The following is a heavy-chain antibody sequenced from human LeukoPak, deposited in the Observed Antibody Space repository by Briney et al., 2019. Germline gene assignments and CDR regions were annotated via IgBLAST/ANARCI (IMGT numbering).Heavy chain of an antibody. CDR1: GFTFSSYA. V-gene: IGHV3-23*01. D-gene: IGHD2-2*03. J-gene: IGHJ6*03. CDR2: ISGSGGST. Sequence: GGSLRLSCAASGFTFSSYAMSWVRQAPGKGLEWVLAISGSGGSTYYADSVKGRFTISRDNSKNTLYLQMNSLRAEDTAVYYCAKLVIVVVPAYMDVWGKGTTVTVSS. CDR3: AKLVIVVVPAYMDV.